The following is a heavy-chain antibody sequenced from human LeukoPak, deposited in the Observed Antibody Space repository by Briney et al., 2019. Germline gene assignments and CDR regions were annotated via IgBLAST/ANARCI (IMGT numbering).Heavy chain of an antibody. J-gene: IGHJ6*02. CDR3: ARGDFWSGMDV. D-gene: IGHD3-3*01. CDR2: IYHSGST. Sequence: PSETLSLTCAVSGGSISSGGSSWSWIRQPPGKGLEWLGYIYHSGSTYYNPSLKSRVTISVNRSKNQFSLELSSVTAADTAVYYCARGDFWSGMDVWGQGATVTVSS. CDR1: GGSISSGGSS. V-gene: IGHV4-30-2*01.